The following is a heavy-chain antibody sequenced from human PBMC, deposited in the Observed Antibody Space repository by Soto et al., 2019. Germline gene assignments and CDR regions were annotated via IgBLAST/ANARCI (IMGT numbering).Heavy chain of an antibody. CDR3: ARSAADYDFWSGYEGNYYYYYYMDV. V-gene: IGHV4-59*01. J-gene: IGHJ6*03. CDR2: IYYSGST. Sequence: SETLSLTCTVSGGSISSYYWSWIRQPPGKGLEWIGYIYYSGSTNYTPSLKSRVTISVDTSKNQFSLKLSSVTAADTAVYYCARSAADYDFWSGYEGNYYYYYYMDVWGKGTTVTVSS. CDR1: GGSISSYY. D-gene: IGHD3-3*01.